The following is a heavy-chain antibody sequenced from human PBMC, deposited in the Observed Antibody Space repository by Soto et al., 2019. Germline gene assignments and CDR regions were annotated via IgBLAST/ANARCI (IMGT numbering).Heavy chain of an antibody. CDR1: GFTFSDYY. CDR2: ISSSGSTI. CDR3: ASIAVAGDEYFQH. J-gene: IGHJ1*01. Sequence: GGSLRLSCAASGFTFSDYYMSWIRQAPGKGLEWVSYISSSGSTIYYADSVKGRFTISRDNAKNSLYLQMNSLRAEDTAVYYCASIAVAGDEYFQHWGQGTLVTVSS. D-gene: IGHD6-19*01. V-gene: IGHV3-11*01.